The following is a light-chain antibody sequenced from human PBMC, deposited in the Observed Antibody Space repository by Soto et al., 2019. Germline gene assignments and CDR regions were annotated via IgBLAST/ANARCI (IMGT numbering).Light chain of an antibody. J-gene: IGLJ1*01. CDR2: RNN. V-gene: IGLV1-47*01. CDR3: ATWDDSLNGFYV. Sequence: QSVLTQPPSASGTPGQGVTIACAESTSCFGSNYVYWYQQLPGTAPKLLIYRNNQRPSGVPDRFSGSKSGTSASLAISGLRSDDEADYFCATWDDSLNGFYVFGTGTKVNVL. CDR1: TSCFGSNY.